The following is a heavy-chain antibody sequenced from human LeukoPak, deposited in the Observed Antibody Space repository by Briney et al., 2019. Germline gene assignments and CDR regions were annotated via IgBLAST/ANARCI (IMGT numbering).Heavy chain of an antibody. CDR3: ARGGGYNSPFGY. CDR2: ISYSGNT. Sequence: SETLSLTCTVSGGSISSYYWSWIRQPPGKGLEWIGYISYSGNTNYNPSLRSRVTISVDTSKNQFSVKLSSVTAADTAVYYCARGGGYNSPFGYWGQGTLVTVSS. V-gene: IGHV4-59*01. J-gene: IGHJ4*02. CDR1: GGSISSYY. D-gene: IGHD5-24*01.